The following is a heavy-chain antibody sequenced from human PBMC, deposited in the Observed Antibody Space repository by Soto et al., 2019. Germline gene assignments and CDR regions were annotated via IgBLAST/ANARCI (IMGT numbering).Heavy chain of an antibody. CDR3: AKGYCSSSSCYRRTYFDY. CDR1: GFTFSSYA. V-gene: IGHV3-23*01. Sequence: GGSLRLSCAASGFTFSSYAMSWVRPAPGKGLEWVSVVSSSGGSTYYADSVKGRFTISRDNSKNTLYLQMNSLRAEDTAVYYCAKGYCSSSSCYRRTYFDYWGQGTLVTVSS. D-gene: IGHD2-2*01. CDR2: VSSSGGST. J-gene: IGHJ4*02.